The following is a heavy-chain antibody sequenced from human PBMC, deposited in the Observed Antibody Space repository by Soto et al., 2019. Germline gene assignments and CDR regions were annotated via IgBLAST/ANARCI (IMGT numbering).Heavy chain of an antibody. D-gene: IGHD6-6*01. CDR3: AKDAGYSSSYGHNWFDP. J-gene: IGHJ5*02. V-gene: IGHV3-23*01. Sequence: GGSLRLSCAASGFTFSSYAMSWVRQAPGKGLEWVSAISSSGGSTYYADSVKGRFTISRDNSKNTLYLQMNSLRAEDTAVYYCAKDAGYSSSYGHNWFDPWGQGTLVTVSS. CDR1: GFTFSSYA. CDR2: ISSSGGST.